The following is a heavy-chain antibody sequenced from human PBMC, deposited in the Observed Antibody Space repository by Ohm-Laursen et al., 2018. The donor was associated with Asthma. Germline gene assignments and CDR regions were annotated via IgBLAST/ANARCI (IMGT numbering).Heavy chain of an antibody. Sequence: GSLRLSCAASGLPFSNFWMSWVRQAPGKGLEWVANIYPDGGEKYYVDSVDGRFTISRDNAKNSLYLQMNSLRAEDTAVYYCARKAGSCIVSTCYSLDFWGQGTLVTVSS. CDR3: ARKAGSCIVSTCYSLDF. CDR2: IYPDGGEK. CDR1: GLPFSNFW. J-gene: IGHJ4*02. V-gene: IGHV3-7*05. D-gene: IGHD2-15*01.